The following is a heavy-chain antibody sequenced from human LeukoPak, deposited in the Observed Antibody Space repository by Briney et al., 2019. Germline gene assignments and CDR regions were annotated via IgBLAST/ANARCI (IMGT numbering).Heavy chain of an antibody. J-gene: IGHJ4*02. V-gene: IGHV3-23*01. D-gene: IGHD4-17*01. CDR1: GFTFSSYA. Sequence: GGSLRLSCAASGFTFSSYAMSWVRQIPGKGLEWVSGINGNGGSTNYADSVKGRFTISRDNSNNTLYLQMNSLRAEDTAVYYCAILTVTTAYWGQGTLVTVSS. CDR3: AILTVTTAY. CDR2: INGNGGST.